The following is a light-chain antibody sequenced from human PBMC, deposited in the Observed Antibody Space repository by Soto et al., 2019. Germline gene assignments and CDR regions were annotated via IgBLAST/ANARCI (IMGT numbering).Light chain of an antibody. V-gene: IGKV3-11*01. J-gene: IGKJ5*01. CDR1: QSVSSY. CDR3: QQRSNWLIT. CDR2: DAS. Sequence: EIVLTQSPATLSLSPGERPTLSCMASQSVSSYLAWYQQKPGQXHRXXIYDASNRATGIPARFSGSGSGTDLTITISSLEPEDCEVYYCQQRSNWLITFGQGTRLEIK.